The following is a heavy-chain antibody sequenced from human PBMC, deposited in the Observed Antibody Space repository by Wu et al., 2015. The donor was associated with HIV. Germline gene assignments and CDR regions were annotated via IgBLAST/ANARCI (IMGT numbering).Heavy chain of an antibody. D-gene: IGHD1-1*01. CDR3: AMSNRAGDDDSIGSFYYGMDV. J-gene: IGHJ6*02. Sequence: QVQLVQSDAEVKKPGSSVKVSCQASGGTFSSFGISWLRQAPGQGLEWMAWINPKSGGTNYAQKFQGRVTMTRDTSISTASMELSSLRSDDTAVYYCAMSNRAGDDDSIGSFYYGMDVWDQGTTVTVSS. V-gene: IGHV1-2*02. CDR1: GGTFSSFG. CDR2: INPKSGGT.